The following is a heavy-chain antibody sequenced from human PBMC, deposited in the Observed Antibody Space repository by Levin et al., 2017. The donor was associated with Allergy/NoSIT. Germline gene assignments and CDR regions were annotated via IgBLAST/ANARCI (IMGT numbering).Heavy chain of an antibody. CDR1: GFTFSSYG. V-gene: IGHV3-33*01. CDR3: ARPQGSYDSSGYYDY. Sequence: GGSLRLSCAASGFTFSSYGMHWVRQAPGKGLEWVAVIWYDGSNKYYADSVKGRFTISRDNSKNTLYLQMNSLRAEDTAVYYCARPQGSYDSSGYYDYWGQGTLVTVSS. J-gene: IGHJ4*02. CDR2: IWYDGSNK. D-gene: IGHD3-22*01.